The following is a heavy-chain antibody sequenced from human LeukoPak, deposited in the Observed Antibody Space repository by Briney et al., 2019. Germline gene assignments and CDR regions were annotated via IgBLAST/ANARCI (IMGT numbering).Heavy chain of an antibody. Sequence: GGSLRLSCAASGFTFSSYSMNWVRQAPGKGLEWVSSISSSSSYIYYADSVRGRFTISRDNAKNSLYLQMNSLRAEDTAVYYCARGPDYISHFDYWGQGTLVTVSS. D-gene: IGHD4-11*01. J-gene: IGHJ4*02. CDR1: GFTFSSYS. V-gene: IGHV3-21*01. CDR2: ISSSSSYI. CDR3: ARGPDYISHFDY.